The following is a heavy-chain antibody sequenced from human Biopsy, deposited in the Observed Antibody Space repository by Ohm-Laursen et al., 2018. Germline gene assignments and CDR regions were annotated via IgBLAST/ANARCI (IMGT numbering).Heavy chain of an antibody. Sequence: SLRLSCAASGFSFSSYGMHWVRQAPGKGLGWAAVISDDGRNKYYVDSVKGRFTISRDNSKNTLYLQMNNLRAEDTAALYCAKDLRNNNWGVENWGQGTLVTVSS. CDR2: ISDDGRNK. CDR1: GFSFSSYG. D-gene: IGHD7-27*01. V-gene: IGHV3-30*18. CDR3: AKDLRNNNWGVEN. J-gene: IGHJ4*02.